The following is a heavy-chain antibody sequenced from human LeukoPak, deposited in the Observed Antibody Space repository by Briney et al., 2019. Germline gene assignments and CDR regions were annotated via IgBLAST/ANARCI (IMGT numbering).Heavy chain of an antibody. CDR3: ARDSGSTVYWFFDL. CDR2: IYNNGRT. J-gene: IGHJ2*01. Sequence: SETLSLTCTVSGGSISSYYWSWIRQPPGKGLEWIGYIYNNGRTNYYPSFKSRATISVDTSKNQFSLTLTSVTAADTAVYYCARDSGSTVYWFFDLWGRGTLVSVFS. D-gene: IGHD4-17*01. V-gene: IGHV4-59*01. CDR1: GGSISSYY.